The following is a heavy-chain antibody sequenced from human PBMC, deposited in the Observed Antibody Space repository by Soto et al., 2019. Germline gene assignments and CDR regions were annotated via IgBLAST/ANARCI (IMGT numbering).Heavy chain of an antibody. Sequence: EVQLVESGGGLVQPGGSLRVSCAASGFTFSTYSMNWVRQAPGKGLEWVSYMSSRSLTIYYTDSVKGRFTISRDIAKNSLYLQMNSLRDEETAVYYCARGGSSSDNGMDVWGQGTTVTVSS. J-gene: IGHJ6*02. D-gene: IGHD6-6*01. CDR2: MSSRSLTI. CDR1: GFTFSTYS. V-gene: IGHV3-48*02. CDR3: ARGGSSSDNGMDV.